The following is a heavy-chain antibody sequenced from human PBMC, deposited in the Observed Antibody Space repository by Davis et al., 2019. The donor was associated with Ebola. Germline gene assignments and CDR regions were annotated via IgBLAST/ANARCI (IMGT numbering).Heavy chain of an antibody. CDR1: GFTFSDYY. J-gene: IGHJ4*02. Sequence: GESLKISCAASGFTFSDYYMSWIRQAPGKGLEWVSYISSSGSTIYYADSVKGRFTISRDNAKNSLYLQMNSLRAEDTAVYYCARGLAPDYDFWSGYPDDYWGQGTLVTVSS. D-gene: IGHD3-3*01. CDR2: ISSSGSTI. V-gene: IGHV3-11*04. CDR3: ARGLAPDYDFWSGYPDDY.